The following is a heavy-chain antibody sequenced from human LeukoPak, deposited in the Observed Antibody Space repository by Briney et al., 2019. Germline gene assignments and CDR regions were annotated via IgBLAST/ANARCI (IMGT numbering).Heavy chain of an antibody. CDR1: GFTFSNYD. V-gene: IGHV3-13*01. CDR3: ASSPAYSNTWYAIDN. Sequence: PGGSLRLSCAASGFTFSNYDMHWVRQAAGRGLEWVSGIGTAGDTYYAASMKGRFTISRENAKSSLYLQMNSLSAGDTAIYYCASSPAYSNTWYAIDNWGQGTLVTVSS. J-gene: IGHJ4*02. CDR2: IGTAGDT. D-gene: IGHD6-13*01.